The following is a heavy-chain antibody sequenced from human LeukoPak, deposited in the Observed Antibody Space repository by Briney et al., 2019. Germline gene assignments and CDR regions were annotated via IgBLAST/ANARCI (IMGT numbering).Heavy chain of an antibody. CDR2: INQDGSEK. V-gene: IGHV3-7*01. J-gene: IGHJ4*02. D-gene: IGHD1-1*01. CDR1: GFTFSTFW. CDR3: ARGGTFVSDY. Sequence: GGSLSLSCAASGFTFSTFWLSWVRQAPGKGREWVANINQDGSEKYYVASMKGRFTVSRDNAKNSLYLQMDSLRAEDTAVYYCARGGTFVSDYWGQGTLVTVSS.